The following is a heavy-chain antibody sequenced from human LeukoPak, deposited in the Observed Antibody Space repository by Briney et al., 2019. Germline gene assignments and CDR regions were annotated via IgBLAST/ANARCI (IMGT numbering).Heavy chain of an antibody. CDR2: ISYDGSNK. CDR1: RFTFSSYA. Sequence: PGGSLRLSCAASRFTFSSYAMHWVRQAPGKGLEWVAFISYDGSNKYYADSVKGRFTISRDNSKNTLYLQMNSLRAEDTAVYYCAREGAARPYYFDSWGQGTLVTVSS. J-gene: IGHJ4*02. D-gene: IGHD6-6*01. V-gene: IGHV3-30*04. CDR3: AREGAARPYYFDS.